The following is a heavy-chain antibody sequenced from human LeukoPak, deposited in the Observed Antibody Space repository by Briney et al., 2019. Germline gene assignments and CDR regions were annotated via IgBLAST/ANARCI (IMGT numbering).Heavy chain of an antibody. V-gene: IGHV4-61*02. Sequence: SERLSLTCTVSGGPISSSNYYWTWIRRPAGKGPEWIGRIYTTGSPSYSPSLKSLVTISVDTSTNQFSLKLTSVSAADTAVYYCARDRGITTARGVPSWFDPWGQGTLVTVSS. CDR2: IYTTGSP. D-gene: IGHD3-10*01. J-gene: IGHJ5*02. CDR1: GGPISSSNYY. CDR3: ARDRGITTARGVPSWFDP.